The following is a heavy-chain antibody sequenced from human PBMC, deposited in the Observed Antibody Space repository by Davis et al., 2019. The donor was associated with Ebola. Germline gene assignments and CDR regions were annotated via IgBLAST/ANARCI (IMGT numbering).Heavy chain of an antibody. CDR2: ISTNGENS. CDR1: GFTFSSYA. Sequence: GGSLRLSCSASGFTFSSYAMHWVRQAPGKGLESVSRISTNGENSYYAESVKGRFTISRDNSKDTLYLQMRSLRTEDTAVYYCVKVRFTVVVVHGGFDYWGQGTLVTVSS. V-gene: IGHV3-64D*06. D-gene: IGHD2-15*01. J-gene: IGHJ4*02. CDR3: VKVRFTVVVVHGGFDY.